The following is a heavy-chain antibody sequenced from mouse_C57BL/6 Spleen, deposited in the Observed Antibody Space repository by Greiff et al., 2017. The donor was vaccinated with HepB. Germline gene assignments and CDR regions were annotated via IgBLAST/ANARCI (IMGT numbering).Heavy chain of an antibody. CDR2: IYPSDSET. D-gene: IGHD2-4*01. Sequence: QVQLQQPGAELVRPGSSVKLSCKASGYTFTSYWMDWVKQRPGQGLEWIGNIYPSDSETHYNQKFKDKATLTVDKSSSTAYMQLSSLTSEDSAVYYCARPSYYDYGGLDYWGQGTTLTVSS. CDR3: ARPSYYDYGGLDY. V-gene: IGHV1-61*01. J-gene: IGHJ2*01. CDR1: GYTFTSYW.